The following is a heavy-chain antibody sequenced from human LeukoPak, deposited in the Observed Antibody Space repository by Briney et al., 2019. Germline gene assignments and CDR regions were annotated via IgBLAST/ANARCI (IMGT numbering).Heavy chain of an antibody. CDR1: GFTFSSYW. V-gene: IGHV3-33*08. CDR3: ARDPGDSSGWFVAPRQATAYYFDY. J-gene: IGHJ4*02. CDR2: IWYDGSNK. Sequence: GGSLRLSCAASGFTFSSYWMHWVRQAPGKGLEWVAVIWYDGSNKYYADSVKGRFTISRDNSKNTLYLQMNSLRAEDTAVYYCARDPGDSSGWFVAPRQATAYYFDYWGQGTLVTVSS. D-gene: IGHD6-19*01.